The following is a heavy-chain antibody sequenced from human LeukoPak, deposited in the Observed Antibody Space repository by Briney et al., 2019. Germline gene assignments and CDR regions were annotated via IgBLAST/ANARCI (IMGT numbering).Heavy chain of an antibody. V-gene: IGHV1-69*01. CDR2: IIPIFGTA. CDR3: ARGGGGIAVASTGPYYYGMDV. D-gene: IGHD6-19*01. Sequence: SVKVSCKASGGTFSSYAISWVRQAPGQGLEWMGGIIPIFGTANYAQKFQGRVTITADESTSTAYMELSSLRSEDTAVYYCARGGGGIAVASTGPYYYGMDVWGQGTTVTVSS. J-gene: IGHJ6*02. CDR1: GGTFSSYA.